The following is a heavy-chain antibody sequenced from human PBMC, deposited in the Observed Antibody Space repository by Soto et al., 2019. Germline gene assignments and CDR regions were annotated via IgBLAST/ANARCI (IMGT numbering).Heavy chain of an antibody. CDR2: IWYDGSNK. J-gene: IGHJ4*02. CDR3: AKSPGMYYYDSSGYYHYDY. V-gene: IGHV3-33*06. Sequence: GGALRLSCAASGFTFSSYGMHWVRQAPGKGLEWVAVIWYDGSNKYYADSVKGRFTISRDNSKNTLYLQMNSLRAEDTAVYYCAKSPGMYYYDSSGYYHYDYWGQGP. CDR1: GFTFSSYG. D-gene: IGHD3-22*01.